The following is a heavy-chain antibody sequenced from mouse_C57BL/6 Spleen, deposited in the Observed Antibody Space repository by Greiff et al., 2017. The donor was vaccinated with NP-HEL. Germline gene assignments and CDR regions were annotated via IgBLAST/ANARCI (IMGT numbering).Heavy chain of an antibody. J-gene: IGHJ4*01. D-gene: IGHD3-2*02. CDR1: GYTFTSYW. CDR2: IDPSDSYT. Sequence: QVQLQQSGAELVMPGASVKLSCKASGYTFTSYWMHWVKQRPGQGLEWIGEIDPSDSYTNYNQKFKGKSTLTVDKSSSTAYMQLSSLTSEDSAVYYCARRGSGYYAMDYWGQGTSVTVSS. CDR3: ARRGSGYYAMDY. V-gene: IGHV1-69*01.